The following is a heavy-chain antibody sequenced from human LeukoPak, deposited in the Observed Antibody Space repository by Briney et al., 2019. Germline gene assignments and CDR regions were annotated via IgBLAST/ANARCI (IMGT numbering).Heavy chain of an antibody. D-gene: IGHD2-21*02. CDR1: GYSFTGFW. CDR3: ARHCGARGGDCSSH. CDR2: IYPSDSDT. Sequence: GESLKISCKASGYSFTGFWIAWARQMSGKGLEWMGIIYPSDSDTRYSPSFQGQVTISADKSISTAYLQWSSLKASDTAMYYCARHCGARGGDCSSHWGQGTLVTVSS. V-gene: IGHV5-51*01. J-gene: IGHJ4*02.